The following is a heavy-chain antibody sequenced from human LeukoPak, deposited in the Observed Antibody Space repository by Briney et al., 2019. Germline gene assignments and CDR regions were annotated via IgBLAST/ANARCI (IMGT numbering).Heavy chain of an antibody. Sequence: GGSLRLSCAASGFSFSSNSMNWVRQAPGKGLEWVSYISGSSSTIYYADSVKGRFTISRDNAKNSLYLQMNSLRAEDTALYYCARDRNGGNTYYFDYWGQGTLVTVSS. CDR2: ISGSSSTI. J-gene: IGHJ4*02. CDR1: GFSFSSNS. D-gene: IGHD4-23*01. CDR3: ARDRNGGNTYYFDY. V-gene: IGHV3-48*01.